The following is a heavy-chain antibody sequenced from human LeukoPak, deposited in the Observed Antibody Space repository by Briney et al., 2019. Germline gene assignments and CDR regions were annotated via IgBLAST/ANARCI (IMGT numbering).Heavy chain of an antibody. CDR1: GYTFTGYY. D-gene: IGHD3-3*01. J-gene: IGHJ6*04. V-gene: IGHV1-2*04. Sequence: ASVKVSCKASGYTFTGYYMHWVRQAPGQGLEWMGWINPNSGGTNYAQKFQGWVTMTRDPSISTAYMELSRLRSDDTAVYYCERESGSILGPMDVWGKGTTVTVSS. CDR2: INPNSGGT. CDR3: ERESGSILGPMDV.